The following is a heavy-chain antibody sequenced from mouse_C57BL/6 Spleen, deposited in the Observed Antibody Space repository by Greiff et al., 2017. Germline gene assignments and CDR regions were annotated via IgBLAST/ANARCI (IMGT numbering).Heavy chain of an antibody. CDR2: INPNNGGT. V-gene: IGHV1-18*01. CDR1: GYTFTDYN. J-gene: IGHJ1*03. CDR3: ARGRAYYYGSSYDWYFDV. D-gene: IGHD1-1*01. Sequence: VQLQQSGPELVKPGASVKIPCKASGYTFTDYNMDWVKQSHGKSLEWIGDINPNNGGTIYNQKFKGKATLTVDKSSSTAYMELRSLTSEDTAVYYCARGRAYYYGSSYDWYFDVWGTGTTVTVSS.